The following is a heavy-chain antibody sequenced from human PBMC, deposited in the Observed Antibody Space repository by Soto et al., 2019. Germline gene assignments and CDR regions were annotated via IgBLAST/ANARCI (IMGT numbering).Heavy chain of an antibody. CDR1: GYTFTSYG. CDR3: AREGRRPGHNLKDDGMDV. Sequence: GASVKVSCKASGYTFTSYGISWVRQAPGQGLEWMGWISTYNDNRKYGQNLQGRVIMTTDVSTSTVYMELRSLRSDDTAVYYCAREGRRPGHNLKDDGMDVWGQGTTVTVSS. J-gene: IGHJ6*02. D-gene: IGHD2-21*01. V-gene: IGHV1-18*04. CDR2: ISTYNDNR.